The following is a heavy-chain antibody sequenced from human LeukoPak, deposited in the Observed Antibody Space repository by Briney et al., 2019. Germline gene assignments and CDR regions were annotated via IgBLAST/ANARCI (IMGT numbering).Heavy chain of an antibody. CDR1: GYSFTSYW. Sequence: GESLKISCKGSGYSFTSYWIGWVRQMPGKGLEWMGIIYPGDSDTRYSPSFQGQVTISADKSISTAYLQWSSLKASDTAMYYCARRYYDILTGYYISGHFDHWGQGTLVTVSS. D-gene: IGHD3-9*01. CDR2: IYPGDSDT. J-gene: IGHJ4*02. CDR3: ARRYYDILTGYYISGHFDH. V-gene: IGHV5-51*01.